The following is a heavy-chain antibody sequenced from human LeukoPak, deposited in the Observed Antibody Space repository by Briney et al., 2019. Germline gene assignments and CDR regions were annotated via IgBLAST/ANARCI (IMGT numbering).Heavy chain of an antibody. J-gene: IGHJ4*02. CDR2: ISGSSSLI. CDR3: TRSLRLSDF. D-gene: IGHD3-16*01. CDR1: GFAFSSYS. V-gene: IGHV3-48*01. Sequence: EGSLRLSCAASGFAFSSYSMNWVRQAPGKGLEWVSYISGSSSLIYYADSVKGRFTISRDNGKDSLYLQMSSLRAEDTAVYYCTRSLRLSDFWGQGTLVTVSS.